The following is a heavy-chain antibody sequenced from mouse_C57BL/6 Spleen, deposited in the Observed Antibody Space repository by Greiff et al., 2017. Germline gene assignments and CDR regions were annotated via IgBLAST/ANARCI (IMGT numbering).Heavy chain of an antibody. V-gene: IGHV1-50*01. CDR3: ARKDAWFAY. CDR2: IDPSDSYT. J-gene: IGHJ3*01. Sequence: QVQLQQPGAELVKPGASVTLSCKASGYTFTSYWMQWVKQRPGQGLEWIGEIDPSDSYTNYNQKFKGKATLTVDTSSSTAYMQLSSLTSEDSAVYYCARKDAWFAYWGQGTLVTVSA. CDR1: GYTFTSYW.